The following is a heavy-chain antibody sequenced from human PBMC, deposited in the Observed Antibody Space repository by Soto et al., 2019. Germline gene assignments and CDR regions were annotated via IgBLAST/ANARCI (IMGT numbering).Heavy chain of an antibody. Sequence: ASVKVSCKASGYTFTGYYMHWVRQAPGQGLEWMGWINPNSGGTNYAQKFQGWVTMTRDTSISTAYMELSRLRSDDTAVYYCARDQAKVAARPGAVDYWGQGTLVTVSS. D-gene: IGHD6-6*01. CDR2: INPNSGGT. J-gene: IGHJ4*02. V-gene: IGHV1-2*04. CDR1: GYTFTGYY. CDR3: ARDQAKVAARPGAVDY.